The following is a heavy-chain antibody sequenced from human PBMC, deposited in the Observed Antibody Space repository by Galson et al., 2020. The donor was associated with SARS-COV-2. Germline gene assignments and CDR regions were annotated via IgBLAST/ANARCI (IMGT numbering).Heavy chain of an antibody. D-gene: IGHD2-8*02. V-gene: IGHV4-59*01. CDR3: ARCTGSHVEH. CDR1: GDSITSYY. J-gene: IGHJ1*01. Sequence: SETLSLTCTVSGDSITSYYWSWIRQSPGKGLEWIGYIYYTGSAKSNPSLTSRVAISEAASKNQCSLHLTSVTAADTAVYFCARCTGSHVEHSGQGTLVAVSS. CDR2: IYYTGSA.